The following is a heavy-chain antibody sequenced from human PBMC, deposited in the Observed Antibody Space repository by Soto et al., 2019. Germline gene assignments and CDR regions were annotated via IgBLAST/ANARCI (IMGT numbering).Heavy chain of an antibody. J-gene: IGHJ3*02. Sequence: PSETLSLTCTGSNGSIGSYHWGWIRQAPGKGLEWIGSVSHSGITKYDPSLKGRVTISEDTSKNQISLSVDSVTAADTALYYCARGSARRGAAFDIWGRGTMVTVSS. CDR1: NGSIGSYH. V-gene: IGHV4-59*01. D-gene: IGHD1-26*01. CDR3: ARGSARRGAAFDI. CDR2: VSHSGIT.